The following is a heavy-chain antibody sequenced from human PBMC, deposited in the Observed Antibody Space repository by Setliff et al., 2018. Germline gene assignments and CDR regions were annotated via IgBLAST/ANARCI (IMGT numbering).Heavy chain of an antibody. CDR1: GFTFGDYA. V-gene: IGHV3-49*04. CDR2: IRSKAYGGTT. D-gene: IGHD3-10*01. J-gene: IGHJ5*02. Sequence: GGSLRLSCTASGFTFGDYAMSWVRQAPGKGLEWVGFIRSKAYGGTTEYAASVKGRFTISRDDSKSIAYLQMNSLKTEDTAIYYCVKLVPQAISSDPWGQGTLVTVSS. CDR3: VKLVPQAISSDP.